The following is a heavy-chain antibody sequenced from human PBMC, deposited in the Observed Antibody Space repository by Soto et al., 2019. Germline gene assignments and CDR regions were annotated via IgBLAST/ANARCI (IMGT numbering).Heavy chain of an antibody. J-gene: IGHJ6*02. Sequence: GGSMRLSCAASGFTFSSYSMNWVRQAPGKGLEWVSYISSSSSTIYYADSVKGRFTISRDNAKNSLYLQMNSLRAEDTAVYYCAREGFYYYYGMAVWGQGTTVTVSS. CDR3: AREGFYYYYGMAV. CDR2: ISSSSSTI. CDR1: GFTFSSYS. V-gene: IGHV3-48*01.